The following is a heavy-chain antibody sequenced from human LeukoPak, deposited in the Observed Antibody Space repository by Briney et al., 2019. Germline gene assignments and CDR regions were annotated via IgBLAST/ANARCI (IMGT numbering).Heavy chain of an antibody. CDR2: IRSNVYGGTT. Sequence: GGSLRLSCTASGFTFADFTVSWFRQSPGQGLGWVGFIRSNVYGGTTEHAASVEARFTISRDDSNSIAYLQMNSLKTEDTAVYYCTRGSGRYVMVDWWGQGTLVTVSS. J-gene: IGHJ4*02. CDR1: GFTFADFT. CDR3: TRGSGRYVMVDW. V-gene: IGHV3-49*03. D-gene: IGHD6-19*01.